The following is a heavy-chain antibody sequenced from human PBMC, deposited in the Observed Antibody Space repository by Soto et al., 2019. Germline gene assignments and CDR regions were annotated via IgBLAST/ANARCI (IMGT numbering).Heavy chain of an antibody. V-gene: IGHV3-49*03. CDR3: SRLGRDGYTTPFDH. Sequence: GGSLRLSWTPSGFIFGDYAIIWFRQAPGKGLEWVGFTTSKRYGGTTEYDASVKGRFTISRDDSKSIAYLQMNSLKSEDTAVYYCSRLGRDGYTTPFDHWGQGTQVTVSS. CDR1: GFIFGDYA. D-gene: IGHD5-12*01. J-gene: IGHJ4*02. CDR2: TTSKRYGGTT.